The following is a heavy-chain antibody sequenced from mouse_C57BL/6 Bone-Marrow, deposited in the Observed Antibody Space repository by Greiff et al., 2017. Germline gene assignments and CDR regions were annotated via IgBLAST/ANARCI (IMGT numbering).Heavy chain of an antibody. D-gene: IGHD2-3*01. CDR3: ARCGYYSYYAIDY. Sequence: QVQLQQSGAELVKPGASVKISCKASGYAFSSYWMNWVKQRPGKGLEWIGQIYPGDGDTNYNGKFKGKATLTADKSSSTAYMQRSSLTSEESAVYFCARCGYYSYYAIDYWGQGTSVTVSS. CDR2: IYPGDGDT. J-gene: IGHJ4*01. CDR1: GYAFSSYW. V-gene: IGHV1-80*01.